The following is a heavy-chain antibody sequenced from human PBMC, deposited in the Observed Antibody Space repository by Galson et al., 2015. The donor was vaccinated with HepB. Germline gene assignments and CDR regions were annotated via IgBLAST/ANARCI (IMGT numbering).Heavy chain of an antibody. J-gene: IGHJ5*02. D-gene: IGHD6-19*01. V-gene: IGHV3-73*01. Sequence: SLRLSCAASGFTFSGSAMHWVRQASGKGLEWVGRIRSKANSYATAYAASVKGRFTISRDDSKNTAYLQMNSLKTEDTAVYYCTRLGRLVSGWSPRTGWFDPWGQGTLVTVSS. CDR2: IRSKANSYAT. CDR1: GFTFSGSA. CDR3: TRLGRLVSGWSPRTGWFDP.